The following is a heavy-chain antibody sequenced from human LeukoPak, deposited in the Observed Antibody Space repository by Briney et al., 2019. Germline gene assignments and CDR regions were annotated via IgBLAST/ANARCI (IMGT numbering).Heavy chain of an antibody. D-gene: IGHD1-7*01. CDR1: GFTFSSYS. V-gene: IGHV3-74*01. Sequence: GGSLRLSCAASGFTFSSYSMNWVRQAPGKGLVWVSRINRDGSSTSYADSVRGRITISRDNARNTLSLQMNSLRAEDTAVYYCTRGTTGGFDWGQGTLVTVSS. J-gene: IGHJ4*02. CDR3: TRGTTGGFD. CDR2: INRDGSST.